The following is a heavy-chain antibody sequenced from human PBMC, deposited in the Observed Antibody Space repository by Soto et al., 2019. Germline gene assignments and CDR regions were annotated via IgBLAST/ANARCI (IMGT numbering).Heavy chain of an antibody. Sequence: GGSRRLSCAASGFTCRSYGIHWVRQDPGNGLEWVAVISYDGSNKYYADSVKGRFTISRDNSKNTPYLQMNSLRAEDTAVYYCAKDQLPPEGNYDFWSGYYFGYWGQGTLVTVSS. D-gene: IGHD3-3*01. CDR2: ISYDGSNK. J-gene: IGHJ4*02. CDR1: GFTCRSYG. V-gene: IGHV3-30*18. CDR3: AKDQLPPEGNYDFWSGYYFGY.